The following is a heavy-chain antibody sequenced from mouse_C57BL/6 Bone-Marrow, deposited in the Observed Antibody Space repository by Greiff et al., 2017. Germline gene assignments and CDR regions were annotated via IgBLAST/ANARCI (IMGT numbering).Heavy chain of an antibody. Sequence: VQLQQPGAELVMPGASVKLSCKASGYTFTSYWMHWVKQRPGQGLEWIGEIDPSDSYTNYNQKFKGKSTLTVDKSSSTAYMQHNSLTSEDSAVYYCARENYGTLYFDFWGTETTVTVSA. CDR1: GYTFTSYW. CDR3: ARENYGTLYFDF. CDR2: IDPSDSYT. J-gene: IGHJ1*03. V-gene: IGHV1-69*01. D-gene: IGHD1-1*01.